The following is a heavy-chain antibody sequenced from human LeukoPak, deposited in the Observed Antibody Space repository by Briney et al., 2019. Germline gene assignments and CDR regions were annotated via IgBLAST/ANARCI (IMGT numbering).Heavy chain of an antibody. CDR3: ARVGTVTTSSPKN. CDR2: IYHSGST. V-gene: IGHV4-38-2*01. CDR1: GYSISSGYY. J-gene: IGHJ4*02. Sequence: SETLSLTCAVSGYSISSGYYWGWIRQPPGKGLEWIGSIYHSGSTYYNPSLKSRVTISVDTSKNQFSLKLSSVTAADTAVYYCARVGTVTTSSPKNWGQGTQVTVSS. D-gene: IGHD4-17*01.